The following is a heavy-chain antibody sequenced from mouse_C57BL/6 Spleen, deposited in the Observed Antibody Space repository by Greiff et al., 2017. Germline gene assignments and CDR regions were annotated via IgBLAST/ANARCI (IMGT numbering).Heavy chain of an antibody. Sequence: EVQLQESGPELVKPGASVKMSCKASGYTFTDYNMHWVKQSHGKSLEWIGYINPNNGGTSYNQKFKGKATLTVNKSSSTAYMELRSLTSEDSAVYYCARSNYYGSSDYWGQGTTLTVSS. CDR3: ARSNYYGSSDY. CDR2: INPNNGGT. D-gene: IGHD1-1*01. V-gene: IGHV1-22*01. J-gene: IGHJ2*01. CDR1: GYTFTDYN.